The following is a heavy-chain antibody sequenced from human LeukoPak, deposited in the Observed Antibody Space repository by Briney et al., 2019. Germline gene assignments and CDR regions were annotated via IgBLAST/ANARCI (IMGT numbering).Heavy chain of an antibody. CDR2: ISYDGSNK. V-gene: IGHV3-30*18. CDR3: AKESHVLLWFGEFGY. CDR1: GFNFSSYG. J-gene: IGHJ4*02. Sequence: GGSLRLSCAASGFNFSSYGMHWVRQAPGKGLEWVAVISYDGSNKYYADSVKGRFTISRDNSKNTLYLQMNSLRAEDKAVYYCAKESHVLLWFGEFGYWGQGTLVTVSS. D-gene: IGHD3-10*01.